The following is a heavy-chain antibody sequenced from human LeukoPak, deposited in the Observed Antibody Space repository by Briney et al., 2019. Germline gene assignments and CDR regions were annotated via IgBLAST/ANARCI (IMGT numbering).Heavy chain of an antibody. CDR1: GFTFSSYA. J-gene: IGHJ4*02. CDR2: ISSNGGST. V-gene: IGHV3-64*01. CDR3: ARAIWYGDKPFDY. D-gene: IGHD3-10*01. Sequence: QPGGSLRLSCAASGFTFSSYAMHWVRQAPGKGLEYVSAISSNGGSTYYANSVKGRFTISRDNSKNTLYLQMGSLRAEDMAVYYCARAIWYGDKPFDYWGQGTLVTVSS.